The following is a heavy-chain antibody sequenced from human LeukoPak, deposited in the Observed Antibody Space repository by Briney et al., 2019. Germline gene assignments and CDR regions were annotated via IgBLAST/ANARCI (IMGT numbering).Heavy chain of an antibody. CDR3: ARQPEFSRSSNDY. J-gene: IGHJ4*02. Sequence: PSETLSLTCTVSVGSISSSSYYWGWIRPPPGKGLEWIGTMYYTGSTYYNPSLKSRVTMSVDTSNNHFSLKLSSVTAADTAVYYCARQPEFSRSSNDYWGQGTLVTVSS. V-gene: IGHV4-39*01. CDR2: MYYTGST. CDR1: VGSISSSSYY. D-gene: IGHD6-6*01.